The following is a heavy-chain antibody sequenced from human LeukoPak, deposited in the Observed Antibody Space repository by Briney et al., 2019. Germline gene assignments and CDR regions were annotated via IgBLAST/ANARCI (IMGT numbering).Heavy chain of an antibody. CDR2: INPNSGRT. CDR3: AREYRRTGGGMDV. Sequence: ASVTVSYKASVYTFTDYYMYWVRQAPGPGHEGMGWINPNSGRTNYAQTFQGRVTMTRDTSISTAYMELSRLRSDDTAVYYCAREYRRTGGGMDVWGQGTTVTVSS. V-gene: IGHV1-2*02. J-gene: IGHJ6*02. D-gene: IGHD1-26*01. CDR1: VYTFTDYY.